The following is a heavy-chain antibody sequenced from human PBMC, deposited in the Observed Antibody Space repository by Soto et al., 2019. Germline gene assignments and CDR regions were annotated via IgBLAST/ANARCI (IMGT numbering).Heavy chain of an antibody. V-gene: IGHV3-7*01. Sequence: EVQLVESGGGLVQPGGSLRLSCAASGFTFSSYWMSWVRQAPGKGLEWVANIKQDGSEKYYVDSVKGRFTISRDNAKNSLYLQMNGLRAEDTAVYYCARGLGRAVAGYYGMDVWGQGTTVTVSS. CDR2: IKQDGSEK. J-gene: IGHJ6*02. CDR3: ARGLGRAVAGYYGMDV. CDR1: GFTFSSYW. D-gene: IGHD6-19*01.